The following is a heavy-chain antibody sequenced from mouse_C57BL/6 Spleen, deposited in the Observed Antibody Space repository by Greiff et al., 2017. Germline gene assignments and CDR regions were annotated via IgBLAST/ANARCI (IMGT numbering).Heavy chain of an antibody. CDR3: ARSGYYGSSYTWFAY. J-gene: IGHJ3*01. Sequence: VQLQQSGPELVKPGASVKISCKASGYPFTDYNMNWVKQSNGKSLEWIGVINPNYGTTSYNQKFKGKATLTVDQSSSTAYMQLNSLTSEDSAVYYCARSGYYGSSYTWFAYWGQGTLVTVSA. D-gene: IGHD1-1*01. CDR2: INPNYGTT. CDR1: GYPFTDYN. V-gene: IGHV1-39*01.